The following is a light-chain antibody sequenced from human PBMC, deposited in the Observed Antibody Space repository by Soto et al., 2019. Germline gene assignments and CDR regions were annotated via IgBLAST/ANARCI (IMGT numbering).Light chain of an antibody. CDR3: QQYNNWPPLT. J-gene: IGKJ4*01. V-gene: IGKV3-15*01. CDR2: GAS. CDR1: QSVNSN. Sequence: EIVMTQSPATLSVSPGERATLSCRASQSVNSNLAWYQQKPGQAPRLLIYGASTRATGIPARFSGSGSGTEFTLTISSLQSEDFALYYCQQYNNWPPLTFGGGTKMEIK.